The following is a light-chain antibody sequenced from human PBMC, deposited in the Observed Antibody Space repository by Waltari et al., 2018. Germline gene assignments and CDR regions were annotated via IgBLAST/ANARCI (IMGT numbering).Light chain of an antibody. CDR3: QQYNTYSPGPT. V-gene: IGKV1-5*03. Sequence: DIQMTQSPSTLSASVGDRVTITCRASQSILTWLAWYQQKPGKAPRLLMYKESSLQSGVPPRFSGSGSGTEFTLTISSLQPDDFATYYCQQYNTYSPGPTFGGGTKVEIK. CDR2: KES. CDR1: QSILTW. J-gene: IGKJ4*01.